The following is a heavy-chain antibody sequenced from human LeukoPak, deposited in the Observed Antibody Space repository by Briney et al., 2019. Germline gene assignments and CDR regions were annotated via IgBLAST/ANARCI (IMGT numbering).Heavy chain of an antibody. Sequence: ASVTVSCKASGYTFTSYDINWVRQATGQGLEWMGWMNPNSGNTGYAQKFQGRVTMTRNTSISTAYMELSSLRSEDTAVYYCARASQGNLGSQLDYWGQGTLVTVSS. V-gene: IGHV1-8*01. J-gene: IGHJ4*02. CDR3: ARASQGNLGSQLDY. D-gene: IGHD1-1*01. CDR2: MNPNSGNT. CDR1: GYTFTSYD.